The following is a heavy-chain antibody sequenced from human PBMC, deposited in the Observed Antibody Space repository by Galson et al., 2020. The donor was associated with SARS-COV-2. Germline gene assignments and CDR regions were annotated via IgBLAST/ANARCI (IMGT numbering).Heavy chain of an antibody. V-gene: IGHV4-38-2*02. CDR1: GYSISSGYY. CDR2: IYHSGST. J-gene: IGHJ4*02. CDR3: ASARGYYGSGSYYTFDY. Sequence: SETLSLTCTVSGYSISSGYYWGWIRQPPGKGLEWIGSIYHSGSTYYNPSLKSRVTISVDTSKNQFSLKLSSVTAADTAVYYCASARGYYGSGSYYTFDYWGQGTLVTVSS. D-gene: IGHD3-10*01.